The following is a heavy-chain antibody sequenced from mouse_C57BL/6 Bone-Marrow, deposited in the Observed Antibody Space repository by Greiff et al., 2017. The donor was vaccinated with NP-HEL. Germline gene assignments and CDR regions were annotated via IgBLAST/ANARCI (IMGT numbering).Heavy chain of an antibody. CDR3: AMRGASNWDGDDY. CDR1: GYSITSGYY. J-gene: IGHJ2*01. Sequence: EVQLVESGPGLVKPSQSLSLTCSVTGYSITSGYYWNWIRQFPGNKLEWMGYISYDGSNNYNPSLKNRISITRDTSKNQFFLKLNSVTTEDTATYYCAMRGASNWDGDDYWGQGTTLTVSS. D-gene: IGHD4-1*01. V-gene: IGHV3-6*01. CDR2: ISYDGSN.